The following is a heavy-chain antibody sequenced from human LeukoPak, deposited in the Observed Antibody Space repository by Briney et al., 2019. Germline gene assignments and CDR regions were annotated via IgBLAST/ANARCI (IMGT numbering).Heavy chain of an antibody. CDR3: ARHSTGSYYMVNLRNDY. Sequence: GSLRLSCAASGFTFSSYWMSWIRQPPGKGLEWIGSIYYSGSTYYNPSLKSRVTITVDMSKNQFSLKLSSVTAADTAVYYCARHSTGSYYMVNLRNDYWGQGTLVTVSS. D-gene: IGHD3-10*01. CDR1: GFTFSSYW. J-gene: IGHJ4*02. CDR2: IYYSGST. V-gene: IGHV4-39*01.